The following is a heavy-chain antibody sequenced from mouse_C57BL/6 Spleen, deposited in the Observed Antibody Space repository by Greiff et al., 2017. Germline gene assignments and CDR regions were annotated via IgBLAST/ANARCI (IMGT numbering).Heavy chain of an antibody. Sequence: ESGPGLVKPSQSLSLTCSVTGYSITSGYYWNWIRQFPGNKLEWMGYISYDGSNNYNPSLKNRISITRDTSKNQFFLKLNSVTTEDTATYDCARDLEHYGSSRGYWYFDVWGTGTTVTVSS. CDR3: ARDLEHYGSSRGYWYFDV. D-gene: IGHD1-1*01. CDR2: ISYDGSN. J-gene: IGHJ1*03. V-gene: IGHV3-6*01. CDR1: GYSITSGYY.